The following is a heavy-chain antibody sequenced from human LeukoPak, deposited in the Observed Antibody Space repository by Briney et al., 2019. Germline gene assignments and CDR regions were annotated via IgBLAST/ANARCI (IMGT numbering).Heavy chain of an antibody. Sequence: PGGSLRLSCAASGFTFSSYVMSWVRQAPGKRLERVSGISGSAGGTYYADYVKGRFTISRDKSKNTVFLQMNSLRAEDTAVYYCAKNLITWGVGRYYFDYWGQGTLVTVSS. J-gene: IGHJ4*02. V-gene: IGHV3-23*01. D-gene: IGHD3-10*01. CDR3: AKNLITWGVGRYYFDY. CDR2: ISGSAGGT. CDR1: GFTFSSYV.